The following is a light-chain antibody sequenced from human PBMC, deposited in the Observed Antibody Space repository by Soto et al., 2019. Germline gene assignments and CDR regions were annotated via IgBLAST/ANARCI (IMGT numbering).Light chain of an antibody. CDR3: SSYTSRSTRV. Sequence: QSALTQPASVSGSPGQSITISCTGTSSDVGAYDYVSWYQQHPDKPPKLMIYEVSHRTSGVSNRFSGSKSVNTATLTISGLQADDEADYYCSSYTSRSTRVFGTGTKLTVL. CDR1: SSDVGAYDY. V-gene: IGLV2-14*03. CDR2: EVS. J-gene: IGLJ1*01.